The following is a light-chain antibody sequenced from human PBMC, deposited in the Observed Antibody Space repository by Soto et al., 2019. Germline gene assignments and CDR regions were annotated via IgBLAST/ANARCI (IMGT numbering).Light chain of an antibody. Sequence: QSALTQPASVSGSPGQSITISCTGTNSDVGSYNLVSWYQQHPGKAPKLMIYEGTKRPSGVSNRFSGSKSGNTASLTISGLQAEDEADYYCCSYASSITPVVFGGGTKLTVL. V-gene: IGLV2-23*01. CDR2: EGT. J-gene: IGLJ2*01. CDR3: CSYASSITPVV. CDR1: NSDVGSYNL.